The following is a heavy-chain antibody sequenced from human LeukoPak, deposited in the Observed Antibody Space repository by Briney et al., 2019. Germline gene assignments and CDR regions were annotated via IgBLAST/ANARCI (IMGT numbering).Heavy chain of an antibody. J-gene: IGHJ4*02. CDR3: ASGSGWRQLY. Sequence: GGSLRLSCVASELTFSSNWMNWVRQAPGKGLEWVANIKSDGSEKYYADSVKGRFTISRDNAKNSLYLQMNSLKAEDTAVYYCASGSGWRQLYWGQGTLVTVSP. V-gene: IGHV3-7*01. CDR2: IKSDGSEK. CDR1: ELTFSSNW. D-gene: IGHD5-24*01.